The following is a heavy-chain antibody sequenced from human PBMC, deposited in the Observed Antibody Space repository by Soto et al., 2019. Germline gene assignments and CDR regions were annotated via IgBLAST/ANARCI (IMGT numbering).Heavy chain of an antibody. Sequence: QVTLKESGPVLVKPTEPLTLTCTVSGFSLSNARMGVSWIRQPPGEALEWLAYICSNYEKSYSTSLKSRLTTSKDTSKSQVVLTMTNMDPVDTATYYCARGSRGGLEGLMRPPRFGFGPWGQGTLVTVSS. CDR2: ICSNYEK. J-gene: IGHJ5*02. V-gene: IGHV2-26*01. CDR1: GFSLSNARMG. CDR3: ARGSRGGLEGLMRPPRFGFGP. D-gene: IGHD3-3*01.